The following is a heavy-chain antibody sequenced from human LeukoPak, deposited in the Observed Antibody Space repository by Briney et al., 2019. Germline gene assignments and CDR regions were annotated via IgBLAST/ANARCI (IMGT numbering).Heavy chain of an antibody. Sequence: GGSLRLSCAASGFTFSSYGMHWVRQAPGKGLEWVAVIWYDGSNKYYADSVKGRFTISRDNAKNSVYLQMNILRAEDTAVYYCARDRIGSSYPYFDYWGQGTLVTVSS. CDR3: ARDRIGSSYPYFDY. CDR1: GFTFSSYG. D-gene: IGHD6-13*01. V-gene: IGHV3-33*01. CDR2: IWYDGSNK. J-gene: IGHJ4*02.